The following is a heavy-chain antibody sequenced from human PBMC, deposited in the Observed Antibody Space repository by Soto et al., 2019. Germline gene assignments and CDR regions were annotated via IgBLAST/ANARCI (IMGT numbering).Heavy chain of an antibody. V-gene: IGHV3-23*01. D-gene: IGHD6-13*01. CDR1: GFTFSSYA. Sequence: SLRLSCAASGFTFSSYAMSWVRQAPGKGLEWASAISGSGGSTYYADSVKGRFTISRDNSKNTLYLQMNSLRAEDTAVYYCAPRSVSVAAAGTYWGQGTLVTVSS. J-gene: IGHJ4*02. CDR2: ISGSGGST. CDR3: APRSVSVAAAGTY.